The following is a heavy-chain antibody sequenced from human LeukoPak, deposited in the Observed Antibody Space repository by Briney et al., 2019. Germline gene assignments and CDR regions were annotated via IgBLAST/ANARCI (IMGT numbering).Heavy chain of an antibody. D-gene: IGHD6-19*01. V-gene: IGHV3-30*18. Sequence: TGGSLRLSCAASGFTFSSYGMHWVRQAPGKGLEWVAVISYDGSNKYYADSVKGRFTISRDNSKNTLYLQMNSLRAEDTAVYYCAKDFPMYSSGSFFDYWGQGTLVTVSS. CDR2: ISYDGSNK. CDR3: AKDFPMYSSGSFFDY. CDR1: GFTFSSYG. J-gene: IGHJ4*02.